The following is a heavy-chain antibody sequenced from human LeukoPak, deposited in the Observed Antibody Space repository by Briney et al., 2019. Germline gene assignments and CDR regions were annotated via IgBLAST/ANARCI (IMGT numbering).Heavy chain of an antibody. J-gene: IGHJ3*02. D-gene: IGHD5-18*01. Sequence: GGSLRLSCAASGLLFSNYGMHWVRQAPGKGLEWVAFIRFDGSSKYFADSVKGRFIISRDNFQNTLILQMNNLKVEDTAVYYCAKVRVDTAMVDAFDIWGQGTRVVVSS. CDR1: GLLFSNYG. CDR3: AKVRVDTAMVDAFDI. CDR2: IRFDGSSK. V-gene: IGHV3-30*02.